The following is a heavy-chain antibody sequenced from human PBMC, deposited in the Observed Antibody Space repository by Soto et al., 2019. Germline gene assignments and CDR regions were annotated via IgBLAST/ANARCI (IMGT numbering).Heavy chain of an antibody. Sequence: SETLSLTCAVYGGSFSGYYWSWIRQPSGKGLEWIGEINHSGSTNYNPSLKSRVTISVDTSKNQLSLKLSSVTAADTAVYYCASTGELLPFDYWGQGTLVTVSS. J-gene: IGHJ4*02. CDR1: GGSFSGYY. CDR2: INHSGST. CDR3: ASTGELLPFDY. V-gene: IGHV4-34*01. D-gene: IGHD1-26*01.